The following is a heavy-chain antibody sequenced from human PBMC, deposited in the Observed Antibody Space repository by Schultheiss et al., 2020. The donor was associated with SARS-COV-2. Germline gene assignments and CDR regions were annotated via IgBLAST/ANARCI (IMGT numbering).Heavy chain of an antibody. V-gene: IGHV3-21*01. D-gene: IGHD2-21*02. CDR3: ARDLGAVRAVVTAYY. CDR2: ISGSGGST. Sequence: GGSLRLSCAASGFTFSSYSMNWVRQAPGKGLEWVSAISGSGGSTYYADSVKGRFTISRDNAKNSLYLQMNSLRAEDTAVYYCARDLGAVRAVVTAYYWGQGTLVTGSS. J-gene: IGHJ4*02. CDR1: GFTFSSYS.